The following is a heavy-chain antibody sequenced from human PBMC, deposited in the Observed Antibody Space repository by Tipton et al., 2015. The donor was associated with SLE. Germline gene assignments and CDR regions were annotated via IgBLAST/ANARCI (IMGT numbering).Heavy chain of an antibody. CDR1: GYSFTSYW. D-gene: IGHD3-22*01. V-gene: IGHV3-74*02. J-gene: IGHJ4*02. Sequence: QLVQSGAEVKKPGESLRISCKGSGYSFTSYWMHWVRQAPGKGLVWVSRINSDGSSTSYADSVKGRFTISRDNAKNTLYLQMNSLRAEDTAVYYCARAYYYDSSGYYNYWGQGTLVTVSS. CDR3: ARAYYYDSSGYYNY. CDR2: INSDGSST.